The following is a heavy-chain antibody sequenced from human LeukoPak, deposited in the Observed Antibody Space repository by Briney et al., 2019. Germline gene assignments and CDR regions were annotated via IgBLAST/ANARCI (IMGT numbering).Heavy chain of an antibody. CDR2: IYYSGST. D-gene: IGHD4-17*01. CDR1: GGSISSSSYY. J-gene: IGHJ3*02. Sequence: PSETLSLTCTVSGGSISSSSYYWGWIRQPPGKGLEWMGSIYYSGSTYYNPSLKSRVTISVDTSKNQFSLKLSSVTAADTAVYYCADDYGDYGGAFDIWGQGTMVTVSS. V-gene: IGHV4-39*01. CDR3: ADDYGDYGGAFDI.